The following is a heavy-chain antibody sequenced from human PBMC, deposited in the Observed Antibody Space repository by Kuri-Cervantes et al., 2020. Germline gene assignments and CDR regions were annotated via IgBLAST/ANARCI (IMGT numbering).Heavy chain of an antibody. D-gene: IGHD3-10*01. Sequence: GGSLRLSCAGSGFTFTYAWMSWVRQAPGKGLEWVSGINWNGGSTGYADSVKGRFTISRDNAKNSLYLQMNSLRAEDTALYHCAREYFIRAEDAFDIWGQGTMVTVSS. V-gene: IGHV3-20*01. CDR2: INWNGGST. CDR3: AREYFIRAEDAFDI. CDR1: GFTFTYAW. J-gene: IGHJ3*02.